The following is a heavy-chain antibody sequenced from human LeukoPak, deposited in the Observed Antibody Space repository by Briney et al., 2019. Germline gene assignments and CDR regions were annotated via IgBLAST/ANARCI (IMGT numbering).Heavy chain of an antibody. CDR1: GYSFTSYW. CDR2: IYPGDSDT. Sequence: GESLKISCKGSGYSFTSYWNGWVRQMSGEGLEWMGIIYPGDSDTRYSPSFQGQVTLSADQSLDTAYLQWSSLKASDTAMNYRARAGAYGDYIDYWGQGTLVSVSS. CDR3: ARAGAYGDYIDY. J-gene: IGHJ4*01. V-gene: IGHV5-51*01. D-gene: IGHD4-17*01.